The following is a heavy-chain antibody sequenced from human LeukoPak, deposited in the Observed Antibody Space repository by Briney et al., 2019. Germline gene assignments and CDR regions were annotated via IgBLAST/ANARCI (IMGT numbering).Heavy chain of an antibody. CDR1: GFTFSSYA. J-gene: IGHJ4*02. CDR3: ARAPRYYYDSSGYYYLTHFDY. CDR2: ISYDGSNK. Sequence: GRSLRLSCPASGFTFSSYAMHWVRQAPGKGLEWVAVISYDGSNKYYADSVKGRFTISRDNSKNTLYLQMNSLRAEDTAVYYCARAPRYYYDSSGYYYLTHFDYWGQGTLVTVSS. V-gene: IGHV3-30*04. D-gene: IGHD3-22*01.